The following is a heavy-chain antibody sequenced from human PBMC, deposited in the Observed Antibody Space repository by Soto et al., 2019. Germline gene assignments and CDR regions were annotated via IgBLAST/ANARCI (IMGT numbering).Heavy chain of an antibody. V-gene: IGHV3-23*01. CDR3: AKDIVVVVAATRNNWFDP. CDR2: ISGSGGST. CDR1: GFTFSSYA. J-gene: IGHJ5*02. Sequence: EVQLLESGGGLVQPGGSLRLSCAASGFTFSSYAMSWVRQAPGKGLEWVSAISGSGGSTYYADSVKGRFTISRDNSKNTLDLQMNSLRAEDTAVYYCAKDIVVVVAATRNNWFDPWGQGTLVTVSS. D-gene: IGHD2-15*01.